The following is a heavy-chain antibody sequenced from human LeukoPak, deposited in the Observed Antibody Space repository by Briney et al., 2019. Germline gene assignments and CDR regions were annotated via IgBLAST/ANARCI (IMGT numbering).Heavy chain of an antibody. CDR3: ARGRTRSSTSCLGY. CDR2: MNPNSGNT. V-gene: IGHV1-8*03. D-gene: IGHD2-2*01. CDR1: GYTFTSYD. J-gene: IGHJ4*02. Sequence: GASVKVSCKASGYTFTSYDINWVRQATGQGLEWMGWMNPNSGNTGYAQKFQGRVTITRNTSISTAYMELSSLRSEDTAVYYCARGRTRSSTSCLGYLGQGTLVTVSS.